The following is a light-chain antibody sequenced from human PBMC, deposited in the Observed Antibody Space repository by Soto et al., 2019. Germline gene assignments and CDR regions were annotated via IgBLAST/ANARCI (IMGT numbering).Light chain of an antibody. J-gene: IGLJ2*01. CDR2: EGS. CDR3: CSYAGVV. CDR1: SSDVGSYNL. Sequence: QSALTQPASVSGSPGQSITISCTGTSSDVGSYNLVSWYQQHPGKAPKLMIYEGSKRPSGVSNRFSGSKSGNTAYLTTSGLQAEDEADYYCCSYAGVVFGGGTKLTVL. V-gene: IGLV2-23*01.